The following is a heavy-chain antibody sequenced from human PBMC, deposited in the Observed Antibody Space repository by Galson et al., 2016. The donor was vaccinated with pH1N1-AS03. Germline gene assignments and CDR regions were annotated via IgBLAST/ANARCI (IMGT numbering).Heavy chain of an antibody. CDR1: GYIFTGFY. D-gene: IGHD2-2*01. V-gene: IGHV1-2*04. CDR2: INTDSGVT. Sequence: SVKVSCKASGYIFTGFYVHWVRQAPGQGLEWMGWINTDSGVTNYAQKFEAWVTMTGDTSVSNAYMELYWLKADDTAVYYCARDPRGPCTSATCPTTYYFGMDVWGQGTTVIVSS. J-gene: IGHJ6*02. CDR3: ARDPRGPCTSATCPTTYYFGMDV.